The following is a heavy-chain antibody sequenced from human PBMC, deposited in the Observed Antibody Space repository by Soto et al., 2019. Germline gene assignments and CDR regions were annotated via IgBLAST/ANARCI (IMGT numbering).Heavy chain of an antibody. J-gene: IGHJ5*02. CDR2: IYYSGST. CDR3: ARLAGFLEWLNWFDP. Sequence: PSETLSLTCTVSGGSISSSSYYWGWIRQPPGKGLEWIGSIYYSGSTYYNPSLKSRVTISVDTSKNQFSLKLSSVTAADTAVYYCARLAGFLEWLNWFDPWGQGTLVTVSS. CDR1: GGSISSSSYY. V-gene: IGHV4-39*01. D-gene: IGHD3-3*01.